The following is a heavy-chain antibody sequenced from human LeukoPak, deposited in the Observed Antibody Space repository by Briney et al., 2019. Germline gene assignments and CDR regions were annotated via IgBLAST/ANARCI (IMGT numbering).Heavy chain of an antibody. CDR2: MNPNSANT. J-gene: IGHJ4*02. V-gene: IGHV1-8*01. D-gene: IGHD2-15*01. Sequence: ASVRVSRKASGYTFTSYDINWVRQATGQGVEWMGWMNPNSANTVSAQKFQRRVTMTSNTSISTAYMELSSLRSEDTAVYYCARGARGYCSGGSCLYDYWGQGTLVTVSS. CDR3: ARGARGYCSGGSCLYDY. CDR1: GYTFTSYD.